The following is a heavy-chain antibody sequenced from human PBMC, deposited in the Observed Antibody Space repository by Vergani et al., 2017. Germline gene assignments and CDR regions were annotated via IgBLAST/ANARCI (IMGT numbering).Heavy chain of an antibody. D-gene: IGHD4-17*01. J-gene: IGHJ6*03. Sequence: QVQLQQWGAGLLKPSETLSLTCAVYGGSFSGYYWSWIRQPPGKGLEWIGEINHSGSTNYNPSLKSRVTISVDTSKNQFSLKLSSVTAADTAVYYCARPALYGDYVYYYYMDVWGKGTTVTVSS. CDR2: INHSGST. CDR3: ARPALYGDYVYYYYMDV. CDR1: GGSFSGYY. V-gene: IGHV4-34*01.